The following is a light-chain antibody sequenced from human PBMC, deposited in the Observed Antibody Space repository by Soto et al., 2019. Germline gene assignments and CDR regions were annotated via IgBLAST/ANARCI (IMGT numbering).Light chain of an antibody. CDR1: SSNIGAGFD. J-gene: IGLJ2*01. Sequence: QPVLTQPPSVSGAPGQSVTISCTGNSSNIGAGFDLHWYQHLPGKAPKLLIYGNSNRPSGVPDRFSGSKSGTSASLAITGLQAEDEADYYCQSYDSSLSGVVFGGGTKLTVL. CDR2: GNS. CDR3: QSYDSSLSGVV. V-gene: IGLV1-40*01.